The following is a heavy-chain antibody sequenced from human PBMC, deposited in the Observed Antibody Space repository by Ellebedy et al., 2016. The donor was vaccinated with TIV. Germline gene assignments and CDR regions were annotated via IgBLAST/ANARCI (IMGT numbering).Heavy chain of an antibody. J-gene: IGHJ5*02. CDR3: ARLFGELLGTNWFDP. Sequence: MPSETLSLTCTVSGGSISSSSYYRGWIRQPPGKGLEWIGSIYYSGSTYYNPSLKSRLTISVDTSKNQFSLKLSSVTAAETAVYYCARLFGELLGTNWFDPWGQGTLVTVSS. CDR2: IYYSGST. V-gene: IGHV4-39*01. D-gene: IGHD3-10*01. CDR1: GGSISSSSYY.